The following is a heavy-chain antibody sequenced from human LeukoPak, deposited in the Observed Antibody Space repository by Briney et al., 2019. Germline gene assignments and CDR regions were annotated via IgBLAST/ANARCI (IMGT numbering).Heavy chain of an antibody. CDR1: GYTFTSYG. V-gene: IGHV1-18*01. CDR3: ARDSLGIRGMDV. D-gene: IGHD3-16*02. Sequence: ASVKVSCNASGYTFTSYGISWVRQAPGQRLEWMGWISAYNGNTNNAQKLQGRVTMSTDTSTNTAYMEMKSLRSDDTAVYYCARDSLGIRGMDVWGKGTTVTVSS. J-gene: IGHJ6*04. CDR2: ISAYNGNT.